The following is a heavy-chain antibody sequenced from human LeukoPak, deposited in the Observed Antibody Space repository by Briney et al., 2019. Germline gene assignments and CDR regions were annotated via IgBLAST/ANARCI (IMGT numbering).Heavy chain of an antibody. CDR3: VKSGGYGLIDC. CDR1: GGSISSSTYY. CDR2: IYYSGST. V-gene: IGHV4-39*01. J-gene: IGHJ4*02. D-gene: IGHD1-26*01. Sequence: PSETLSLTCTVSGGSISSSTYYWGWIRQPPGKGLEWIGTIYYSGSTYYNPSLKSRITISVDTSKNQFSLKVTSVAAADTAMYYCVKSGGYGLIDCWGQGTLVTVSS.